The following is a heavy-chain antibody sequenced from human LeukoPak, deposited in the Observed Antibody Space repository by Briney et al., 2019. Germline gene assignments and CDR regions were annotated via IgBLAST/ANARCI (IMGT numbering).Heavy chain of an antibody. V-gene: IGHV3-23*01. CDR2: ISGSGGST. Sequence: PGGSLRLSCAASGFTFSSYAMSWVRQAPGRGLEWVSAISGSGGSTYYADSVKGRSTISRDNSKNTLYLQMNSLRAEDTAVYYCAKDAPVNIVVVPAANSWGQGTLVTVSS. CDR1: GFTFSSYA. CDR3: AKDAPVNIVVVPAANS. J-gene: IGHJ4*02. D-gene: IGHD2-2*01.